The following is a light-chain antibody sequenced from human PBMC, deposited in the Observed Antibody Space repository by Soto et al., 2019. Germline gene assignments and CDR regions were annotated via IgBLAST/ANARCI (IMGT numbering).Light chain of an antibody. V-gene: IGKV3-11*01. Sequence: IVLTHSPATLSLSPWESATLSCRASRSVSNYLAWYRQKPGQAPRLLIYDASSRPTDIPARFSGSGSGTDFTLTISSLEPEDFALYYCQQRSNWPINFGQGTRLEIK. CDR2: DAS. CDR3: QQRSNWPIN. J-gene: IGKJ5*01. CDR1: RSVSNY.